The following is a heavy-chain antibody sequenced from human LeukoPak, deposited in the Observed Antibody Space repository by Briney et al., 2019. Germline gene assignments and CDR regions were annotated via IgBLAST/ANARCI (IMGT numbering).Heavy chain of an antibody. V-gene: IGHV3-30-3*01. CDR2: ISYDGNND. Sequence: GGSLRLSCAASGFTFSSYAMHWVRQAPGKGLEWVAVISYDGNNDYHADSVKGRFSISRDNSKNTLFLEMKSLRGEDTAVYFCAREMPTTHFDYWGQGTLVTVSS. CDR1: GFTFSSYA. J-gene: IGHJ4*02. D-gene: IGHD5-24*01. CDR3: AREMPTTHFDY.